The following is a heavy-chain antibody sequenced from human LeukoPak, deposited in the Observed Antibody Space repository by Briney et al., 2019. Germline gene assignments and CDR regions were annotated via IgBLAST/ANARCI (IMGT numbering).Heavy chain of an antibody. J-gene: IGHJ4*02. CDR3: ARRGYSGQSDS. D-gene: IGHD5-18*01. CDR2: VFHGGNT. Sequence: SETLSLTCAVSGGSINSSNWWIWVRQPPGKGLEWIEEVFHGGNTNYNPSLMSRVTISVDKSKNQFSLKLNSVTAADTAVYYCARRGYSGQSDSWGQGTLVTVSS. V-gene: IGHV4-4*02. CDR1: GGSINSSNW.